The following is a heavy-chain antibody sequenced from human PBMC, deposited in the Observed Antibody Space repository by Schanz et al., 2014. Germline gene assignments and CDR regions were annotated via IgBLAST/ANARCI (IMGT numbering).Heavy chain of an antibody. V-gene: IGHV3-66*01. CDR2: IYSGIGA. J-gene: IGHJ4*01. D-gene: IGHD6-13*01. CDR1: GFTVSSNH. Sequence: EVQLLESGGGLVQPGGSLRLSCAVSGFTVSSNHMSWVRQAPGKGLEWVSVIYSGIGAYYADSVKDRFTVSRDNSKNTVYRQMNRLRAEDTAVYYCAREQIMAAAGLVDYWGHGTLVTVSS. CDR3: AREQIMAAAGLVDY.